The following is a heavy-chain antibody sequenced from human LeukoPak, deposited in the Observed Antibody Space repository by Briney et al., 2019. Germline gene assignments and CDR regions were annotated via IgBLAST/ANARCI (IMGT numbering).Heavy chain of an antibody. J-gene: IGHJ5*02. CDR3: AKDRVSPGFNLFDP. CDR1: GFTFSSYA. CDR2: INGRSDNT. V-gene: IGHV3-23*01. D-gene: IGHD2/OR15-2a*01. Sequence: GGSLRLSCAASGFTFSSYAINWVRQAPGKGLEWVSAINGRSDNTYYADSVKGRFTISRDNSKSTLFLQMNSLRAEDTAIYYCAKDRVSPGFNLFDPWGQGTLVTVSS.